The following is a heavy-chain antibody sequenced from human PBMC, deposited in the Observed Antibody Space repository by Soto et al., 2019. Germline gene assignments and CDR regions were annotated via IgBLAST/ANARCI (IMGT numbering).Heavy chain of an antibody. Sequence: EVQLVESGGGLVKPGGSLRLSCTASGLTISDYNMNWVRQAPGKGLEWVSSISTSSSYIYYADTMKGRFTNSRDNDKKSVYIQMNSLRAEDMAVYYCARWSGSAWDYSGQGTLVTVSS. CDR3: ARWSGSAWDY. V-gene: IGHV3-21*01. D-gene: IGHD2-8*02. CDR1: GLTISDYN. J-gene: IGHJ4*02. CDR2: ISTSSSYI.